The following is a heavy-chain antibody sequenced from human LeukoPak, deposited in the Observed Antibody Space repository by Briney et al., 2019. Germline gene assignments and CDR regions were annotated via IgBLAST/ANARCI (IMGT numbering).Heavy chain of an antibody. D-gene: IGHD3-22*01. CDR1: GGSISSYY. V-gene: IGHV4-4*07. CDR3: ASITMIVVVSSYAFDI. CDR2: IYTSGST. Sequence: PSETLSLTCTVSGGSISSYYWSWIRQPAGKGLEWIGRIYTSGSTNYNPSLKSRVTMSADTSKNQFSLKLSSVTAADTAVYYCASITMIVVVSSYAFDIWGQGTMVTVSS. J-gene: IGHJ3*02.